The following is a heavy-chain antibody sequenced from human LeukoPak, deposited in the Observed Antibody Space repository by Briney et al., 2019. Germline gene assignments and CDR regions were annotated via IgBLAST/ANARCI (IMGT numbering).Heavy chain of an antibody. CDR2: MNPNSGNT. D-gene: IGHD3-3*01. J-gene: IGHJ4*02. CDR3: ARGDFWSGIPFDY. Sequence: ASVKVSCKASGYTSTSYDIIWVRQATGQGLEWMGWMNPNSGNTGYAQKFQGRVTMTRNTSISTAYMELSSLRSEDTAVYYCARGDFWSGIPFDYWGQGTLVTVSS. CDR1: GYTSTSYD. V-gene: IGHV1-8*01.